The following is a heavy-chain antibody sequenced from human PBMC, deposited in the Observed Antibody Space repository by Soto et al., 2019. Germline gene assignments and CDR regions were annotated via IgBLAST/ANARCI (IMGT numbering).Heavy chain of an antibody. CDR3: ARESHDILTGPPWVWYFDL. V-gene: IGHV4-34*01. CDR1: GGSFSGYY. CDR2: ITDRGSI. Sequence: QVQLQQWGAGPLRPLETLSLTCGVSGGSFSGYYWAWIRQSPGKGLEWIGEITDRGSINYNPSLKSRVSIAVDTSKNHYSLNLRSVTAADTAVYYCARESHDILTGPPWVWYFDLWGRGTLVT. J-gene: IGHJ2*01. D-gene: IGHD3-9*01.